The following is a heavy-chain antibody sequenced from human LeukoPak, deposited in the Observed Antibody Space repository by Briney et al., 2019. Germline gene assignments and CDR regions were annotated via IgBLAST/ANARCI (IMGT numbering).Heavy chain of an antibody. CDR1: GFTVSRNY. CDR3: AKVGHSGYDYYHFDY. CDR2: IYSGGRA. J-gene: IGHJ4*02. D-gene: IGHD5-12*01. Sequence: GGSLRLSCAASGFTVSRNYMSWVRQAPGKGLEWVSVIYSGGRAYYADSVKGRFTISRDNSKNTLYLQMNSLRAEDTAVYYCAKVGHSGYDYYHFDYWGQGTLVTVSS. V-gene: IGHV3-66*01.